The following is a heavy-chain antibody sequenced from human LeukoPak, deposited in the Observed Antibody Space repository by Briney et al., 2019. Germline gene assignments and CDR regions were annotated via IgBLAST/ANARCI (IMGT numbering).Heavy chain of an antibody. CDR2: SSDSGGSP. Sequence: GGSLRLSCAASGFTFSSYAMSWVRQAPGKGLEWVSASSDSGGSPYYADSVKGRFTLSRDNSKNTLYLKMNSLRAEDTAVYYCAKDSEYYDFWSGYYTADYWGQGTLVTVSS. D-gene: IGHD3-3*01. J-gene: IGHJ4*02. V-gene: IGHV3-23*01. CDR1: GFTFSSYA. CDR3: AKDSEYYDFWSGYYTADY.